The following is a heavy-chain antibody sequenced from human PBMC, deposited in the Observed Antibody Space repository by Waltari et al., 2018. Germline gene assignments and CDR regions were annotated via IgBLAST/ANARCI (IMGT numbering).Heavy chain of an antibody. CDR2: IRYDGGVK. D-gene: IGHD6-13*01. J-gene: IGHJ4*02. CDR3: ARENYNGAAGDY. Sequence: EVQLVESGGGLVQPGGSLRLSCPTPGVSFSASWMRWVRQAPGKGLEWLANIRYDGGVKDIVDSVKGRFTVSRDNAENSLFLHMNSLRVEDTAVYYCARENYNGAAGDYWGQGTLVTVSS. V-gene: IGHV3-7*01. CDR1: GVSFSASW.